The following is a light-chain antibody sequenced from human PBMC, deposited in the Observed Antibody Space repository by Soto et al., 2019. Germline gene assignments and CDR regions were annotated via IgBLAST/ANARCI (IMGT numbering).Light chain of an antibody. CDR1: QRISTY. CDR2: VAS. J-gene: IGKJ5*01. V-gene: IGKV1-39*01. CDR3: QQSYDTVAIT. Sequence: DIQITQSPPSLSSYFLDIVTITCRASQRISTYLNWYQQKPGQAPKLLIYVASLLQSGVPSRFSGSGSGTDFTLTISGLQPEDFATYYCQQSYDTVAITFGQGTRLEIK.